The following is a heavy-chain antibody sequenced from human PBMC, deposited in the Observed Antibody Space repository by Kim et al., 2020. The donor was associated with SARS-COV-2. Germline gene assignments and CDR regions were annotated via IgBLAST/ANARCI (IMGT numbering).Heavy chain of an antibody. D-gene: IGHD6-19*01. CDR1: GYTFTGYY. CDR2: INPNSGGT. Sequence: ASVKVSCKASGYTFTGYYMHWVRQAPGQGLEWMGRINPNSGGTNYAQKFQGRVTMTRDTSISTAYMELSRLRSDDTVVYYCARGGRSSGWSHYWYFDLWGRGTLVTVSS. V-gene: IGHV1-2*05. CDR3: ARGGRSSGWSHYWYFDL. J-gene: IGHJ2*01.